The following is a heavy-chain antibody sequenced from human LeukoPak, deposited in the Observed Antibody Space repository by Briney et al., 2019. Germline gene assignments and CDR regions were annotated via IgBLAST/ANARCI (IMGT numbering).Heavy chain of an antibody. D-gene: IGHD5-18*01. CDR3: ARDFETAMVSNFDY. CDR2: ISSSSSYI. J-gene: IGHJ4*02. V-gene: IGHV3-21*04. CDR1: GFTLSSYS. Sequence: GGSLRLSCAASGFTLSSYSMNWVRQASGKGLEWVSSISSSSSYIYYADSVKGRFTISRDNAKNSLYLQMNSLRAEDTAVYYCARDFETAMVSNFDYWGQGTLVTVSS.